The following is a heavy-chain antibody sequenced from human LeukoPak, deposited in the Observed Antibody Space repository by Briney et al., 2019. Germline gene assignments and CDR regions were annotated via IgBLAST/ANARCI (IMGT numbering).Heavy chain of an antibody. J-gene: IGHJ6*03. CDR2: IYYSGST. CDR1: GGSISSYY. D-gene: IGHD2-15*01. CDR3: ARTTEGYCRGGSCYYYYYYYMDV. V-gene: IGHV4-59*01. Sequence: SETLSLTCTVSGGSISSYYWSWIRQPPGKGLEWIGYIYYSGSTNYNPSLKSPVTISVDTSKNQFSLRLSSVTAADTAVYYCARTTEGYCRGGSCYYYYYYYMDVWGKGTTVTVSS.